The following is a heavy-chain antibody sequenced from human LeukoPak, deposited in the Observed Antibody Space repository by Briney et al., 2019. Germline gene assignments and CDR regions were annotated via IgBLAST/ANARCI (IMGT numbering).Heavy chain of an antibody. Sequence: PSETLSLTCTVSGGSISSYYWSWIRQPPGKGLEWIGYIYYSGSTNYNPSLKSRVIISVDTSKNQFSLKLSSVTAADTAVYYCARQTYSSGWYFDYWGQGTLVTVSS. D-gene: IGHD6-19*01. CDR3: ARQTYSSGWYFDY. CDR2: IYYSGST. J-gene: IGHJ4*02. V-gene: IGHV4-59*01. CDR1: GGSISSYY.